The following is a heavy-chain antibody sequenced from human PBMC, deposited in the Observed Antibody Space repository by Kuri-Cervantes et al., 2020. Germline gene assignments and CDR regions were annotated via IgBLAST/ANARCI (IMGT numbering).Heavy chain of an antibody. CDR3: AGHMVRGVINY. V-gene: IGHV3-53*01. CDR2: IYSGGST. D-gene: IGHD3-10*01. J-gene: IGHJ4*02. Sequence: LSLTCAASGFTVSSNYMSWVRQAPGKGLEWVSVIYSGGSTYYADSVKGRFTISRDNSKNTLYLQMNSLRAEDTAVYYCAGHMVRGVINYWGQGTLVTVSS. CDR1: GFTVSSNY.